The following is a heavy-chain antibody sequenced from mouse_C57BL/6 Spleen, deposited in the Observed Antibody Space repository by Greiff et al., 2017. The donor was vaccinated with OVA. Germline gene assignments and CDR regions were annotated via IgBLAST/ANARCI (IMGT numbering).Heavy chain of an antibody. CDR3: TRYSLITLSMDY. CDR2: IDPEPGGT. Sequence: VQLQQSGAELVRPGASVTLSCKASGYTFTDYEMHWVKQTPVPGLEWIGAIDPEPGGTAYNQTFKGKAILTADKSSSTAYMELRSLTSEDSAVYYCTRYSLITLSMDYWGQGTSVTVSS. D-gene: IGHD1-2*01. CDR1: GYTFTDYE. V-gene: IGHV1-15*01. J-gene: IGHJ4*01.